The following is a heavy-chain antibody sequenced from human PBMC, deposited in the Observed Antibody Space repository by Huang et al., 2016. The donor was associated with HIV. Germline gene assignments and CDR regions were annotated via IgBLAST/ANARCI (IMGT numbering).Heavy chain of an antibody. CDR1: GFTFSSYW. V-gene: IGHV3-74*01. Sequence: EVQLVESGGGLVQPGGSLRLSCAASGFTFSSYWMHWVRQVPGKGRVWGSHMKSDGSSTSYADSVKGRFTISRDNAKNTLYLQMNSLRAEDTAVYYCARGSRQGKYYYGSGTAYWGQGTLVTVSS. J-gene: IGHJ4*02. CDR2: MKSDGSST. D-gene: IGHD3-10*01. CDR3: ARGSRQGKYYYGSGTAY.